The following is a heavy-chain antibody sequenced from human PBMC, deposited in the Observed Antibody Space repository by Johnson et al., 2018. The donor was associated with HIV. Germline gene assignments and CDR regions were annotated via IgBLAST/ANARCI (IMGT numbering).Heavy chain of an antibody. D-gene: IGHD1-1*01. CDR2: ISYDGSNK. CDR3: ARDTKVPRYNWNDGGFDM. J-gene: IGHJ3*02. V-gene: IGHV3-30*19. Sequence: QVQLVESGGGVVLPGRSLRLSCAASGFTFSSYGTHWVRQAPGKGLEWVAVISYDGSNKYYADSVKGRFTIYRDNSKNTLYLQMKSLGAEDTAVYYCARDTKVPRYNWNDGGFDMWGQGTKVTVSS. CDR1: GFTFSSYG.